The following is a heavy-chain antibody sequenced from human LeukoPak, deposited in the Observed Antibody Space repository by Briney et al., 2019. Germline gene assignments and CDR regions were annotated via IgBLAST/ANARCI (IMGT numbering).Heavy chain of an antibody. CDR3: ARSPKGEGYDYVWGSYPPWFDY. CDR1: GYTFTSYG. D-gene: IGHD3-16*02. CDR2: ISAYSGNT. J-gene: IGHJ4*02. Sequence: ASVKVSCKASGYTFTSYGISWVRQAPGQGLEWMGWISAYSGNTNYAQKLQGRLTMTTDTSTSTAYMELRSLRSDDTAVYYCARSPKGEGYDYVWGSYPPWFDYWGQGTLVTVSS. V-gene: IGHV1-18*01.